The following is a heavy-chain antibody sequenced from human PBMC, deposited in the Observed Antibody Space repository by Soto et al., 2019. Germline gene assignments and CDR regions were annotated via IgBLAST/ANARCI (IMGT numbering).Heavy chain of an antibody. CDR3: ARDRKVGSSWYMEYFDY. J-gene: IGHJ4*02. CDR2: IKQDGSEK. V-gene: IGHV3-7*03. CDR1: GFTFSSYW. Sequence: EVQLVESGGGLVQPGGSLRLSCAASGFTFSSYWMSWVRQAPGKGLEWVANIKQDGSEKYYVDSVKGRFTISRDNAKKSLYLQMNSLRAEDTAVYYCARDRKVGSSWYMEYFDYWGQGTLVTVSS. D-gene: IGHD6-13*01.